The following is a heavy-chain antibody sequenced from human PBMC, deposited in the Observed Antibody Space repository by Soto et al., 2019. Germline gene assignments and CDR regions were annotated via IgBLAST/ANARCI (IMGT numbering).Heavy chain of an antibody. D-gene: IGHD6-13*01. V-gene: IGHV1-18*01. CDR2: ISTYNGNT. CDR3: ARDPGYSTTWHQAFDI. CDR1: GYTFTSYG. Sequence: ASVKVSCKASGYTFTSYGISWVRLAPGHGPEWMGRISTYNGNTNYVQKLQGRVTMTTDTSSNTAYLELRSLRYDDTAVYYCARDPGYSTTWHQAFDIWGQGTLVTVSS. J-gene: IGHJ4*02.